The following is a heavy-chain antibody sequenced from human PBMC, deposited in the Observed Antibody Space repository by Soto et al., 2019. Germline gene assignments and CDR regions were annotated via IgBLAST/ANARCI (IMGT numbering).Heavy chain of an antibody. V-gene: IGHV4-39*01. CDR3: ARHELPFGLSLDWFGP. D-gene: IGHD3-3*01. CDR1: GGSISSSSYY. CDR2: IYCSGST. J-gene: IGHJ5*02. Sequence: QLQLQESGPGLLKPSATLSLTCTVSGGSISSSSYYWGWIRQPPGKGLEWIGSIYCSGSTYHNLSLKRRGPIPVDPAKIQGSRKLGSVTAADRGVYYCARHELPFGLSLDWFGPWGQGTLVTGFS.